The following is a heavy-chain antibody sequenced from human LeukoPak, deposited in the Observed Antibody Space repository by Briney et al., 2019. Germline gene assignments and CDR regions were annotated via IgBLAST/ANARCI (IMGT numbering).Heavy chain of an antibody. CDR2: IYHSGST. CDR1: GYSISSGYY. D-gene: IGHD3-10*01. V-gene: IGHV4-38-2*02. Sequence: SGTLSLTCTVSGYSISSGYYWGWIRQPPGKGLEWIGSIYHSGSTYYNPSLKSRVTISVDTSKNQFSLKLSSVTAADTAVYYCARVPYGSGSYVFDYWGQGTLVTVSS. J-gene: IGHJ4*02. CDR3: ARVPYGSGSYVFDY.